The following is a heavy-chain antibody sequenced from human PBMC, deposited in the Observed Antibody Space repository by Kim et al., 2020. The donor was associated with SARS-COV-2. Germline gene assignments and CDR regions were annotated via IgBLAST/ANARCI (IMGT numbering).Heavy chain of an antibody. Sequence: ADTVNGRFTISRDNSKNTLYLQMNSLRAEDTAVYYCARGGSGSYGLLLEYLGQGTLVTVSS. CDR3: ARGGSGSYGLLLEY. J-gene: IGHJ4*02. V-gene: IGHV3-66*01. D-gene: IGHD5-18*01.